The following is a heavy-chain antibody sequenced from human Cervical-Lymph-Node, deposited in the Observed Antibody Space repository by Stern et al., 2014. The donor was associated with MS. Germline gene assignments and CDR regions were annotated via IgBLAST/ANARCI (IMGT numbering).Heavy chain of an antibody. Sequence: QVQLVESGAEVKKPGSSVKVSCKASGDTFSNHHISWLRQAPGPGLEWMGGIITIFATATYAQKFQGRVTITADKSTSTAYMDLNDLRSADTAVYYCARHLVVVSGAIGSYNYGFDVWGQGTTVTVPS. CDR3: ARHLVVVSGAIGSYNYGFDV. CDR2: IITIFATA. V-gene: IGHV1-69*06. J-gene: IGHJ6*02. D-gene: IGHD2-2*01. CDR1: GDTFSNHH.